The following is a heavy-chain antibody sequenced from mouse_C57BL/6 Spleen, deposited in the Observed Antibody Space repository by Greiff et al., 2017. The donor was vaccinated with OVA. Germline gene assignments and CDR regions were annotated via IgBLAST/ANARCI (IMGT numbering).Heavy chain of an antibody. D-gene: IGHD1-1*01. CDR2: ISSGRSTI. V-gene: IGHV5-17*01. J-gene: IGHJ1*03. CDR3: ASHPYYGSSYWYFDV. Sequence: EVKLVESGGGLVKPGGSLKLSCAASGFTFSDYGMHWVRQAPEKGLEWVAYISSGRSTIYYADKVKGRFTISRDNAKNTLFLQMTSLRSEDTAMYYCASHPYYGSSYWYFDVWGTGTTVTVSS. CDR1: GFTFSDYG.